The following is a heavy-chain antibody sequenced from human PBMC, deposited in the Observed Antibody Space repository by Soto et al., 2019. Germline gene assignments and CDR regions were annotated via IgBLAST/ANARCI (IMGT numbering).Heavy chain of an antibody. V-gene: IGHV1-69*01. Sequence: QVQLVQSGAEVKKPGSSVKVSCKASGGTFSSYAISWVRQAPGQGLEWMGGIIPIFGTANYAQKFQGRVTITADESTSTAYMERSSLSSEDTAVYYCAREGQWLIPGTFDIWGQGTMVTVSS. J-gene: IGHJ3*02. CDR3: AREGQWLIPGTFDI. D-gene: IGHD6-19*01. CDR2: IIPIFGTA. CDR1: GGTFSSYA.